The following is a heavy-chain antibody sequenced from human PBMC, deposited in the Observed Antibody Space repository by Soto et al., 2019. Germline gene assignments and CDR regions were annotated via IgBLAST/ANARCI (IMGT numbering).Heavy chain of an antibody. D-gene: IGHD3-10*01. CDR2: INAGNGNT. CDR3: ARGPLLWGDV. J-gene: IGHJ6*02. CDR1: GYTFTNYA. Sequence: QVQLVQSGAEVKKPGASVKVSCKASGYTFTNYAMNWVRQAPGQRLEWMGWINAGNGNTKYSQKFQGRVTITRDTSASTAYMELSSLRSEDTAVYYCARGPLLWGDVWGQGTTVTVSS. V-gene: IGHV1-3*01.